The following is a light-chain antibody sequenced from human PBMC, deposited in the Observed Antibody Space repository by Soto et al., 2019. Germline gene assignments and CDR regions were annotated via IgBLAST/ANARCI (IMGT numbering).Light chain of an antibody. CDR1: PVIRRW. CDR3: QQTNNFPYT. Sequence: DIQMTQSPSSVSASVGDIVTITWRASPVIRRWLAWYQQKPGKAPKLLIYAASRLQSGVPSRFSGSESGADFTLTISSLQPEDVATYYCQQTNNFPYTFGQGTKLEIK. V-gene: IGKV1-12*01. J-gene: IGKJ2*01. CDR2: AAS.